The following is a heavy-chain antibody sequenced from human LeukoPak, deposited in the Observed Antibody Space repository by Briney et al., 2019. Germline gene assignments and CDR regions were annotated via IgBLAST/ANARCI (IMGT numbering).Heavy chain of an antibody. J-gene: IGHJ3*02. CDR2: ISSSSSTI. Sequence: GGSLRLSCAASGFTFSSYAMHWVRQAPGKGLEWVSYISSSSSTIYYADSVKRRFTISRDNAKNSLYLQMNSLRAEDTAVYYCAKGAVVLDAFDIWGQGTMVTVSS. CDR1: GFTFSSYA. CDR3: AKGAVVLDAFDI. D-gene: IGHD2-15*01. V-gene: IGHV3-48*04.